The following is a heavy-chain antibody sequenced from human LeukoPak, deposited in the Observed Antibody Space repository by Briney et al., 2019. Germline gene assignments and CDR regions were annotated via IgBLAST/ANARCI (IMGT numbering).Heavy chain of an antibody. D-gene: IGHD5-12*01. J-gene: IGHJ4*02. CDR2: ISGSGGST. CDR3: AKDRKGSQDSGYVWY. Sequence: GWSLRLTRVASGFTFSSYPMSGVRQAAGRELEWVSAISGSGGSTYYADSVKGRFTISRDNSNNTLYLQMNSLRAEDTAVYYCAKDRKGSQDSGYVWYWGQGTLVTVSS. CDR1: GFTFSSYP. V-gene: IGHV3-23*01.